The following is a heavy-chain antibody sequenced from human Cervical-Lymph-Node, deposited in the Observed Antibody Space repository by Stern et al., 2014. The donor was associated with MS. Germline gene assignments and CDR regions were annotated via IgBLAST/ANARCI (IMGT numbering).Heavy chain of an antibody. V-gene: IGHV2-26*01. J-gene: IGHJ6*02. CDR3: ARIIPIAAAGGYYYYGMDV. CDR2: IFLNDEK. D-gene: IGHD6-13*01. CDR1: GFSLSTARMG. Sequence: QVTLKESGPVLVKPTETLTLTCTVSGFSLSTARMGVSWIRQPPGKALEWLTHIFLNDEKSYSTSLKSRLTISKDTSKSQVVLTMTNMDPVDTATYYCARIIPIAAAGGYYYYGMDVWGQGTTVTVS.